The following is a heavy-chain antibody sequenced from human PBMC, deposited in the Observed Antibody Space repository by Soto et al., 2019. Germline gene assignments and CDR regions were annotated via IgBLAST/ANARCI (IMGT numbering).Heavy chain of an antibody. J-gene: IGHJ3*02. Sequence: SETLSLTCTVSGCSISSSSYYWGWIRQPPGKGLEWIGSIYYSGSTYYNPSLKSRVTISVDTSKNQFSLKLSSVTAADTAVYYCAKGGSGSYSNAFDIWGQGTMVTVS. D-gene: IGHD3-10*01. CDR1: GCSISSSSYY. V-gene: IGHV4-39*01. CDR2: IYYSGST. CDR3: AKGGSGSYSNAFDI.